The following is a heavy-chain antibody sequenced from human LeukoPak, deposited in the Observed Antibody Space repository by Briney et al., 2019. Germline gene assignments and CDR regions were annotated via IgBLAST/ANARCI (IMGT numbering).Heavy chain of an antibody. CDR1: GGSISSSSYY. CDR2: IYYSGST. Sequence: SETLSLTCTVSGGSISSSSYYWGWIRQPPGKGLEWIGSIYYSGSTYYNPSLKSRVTTSVDTSKNQFSLKLSSVTAADTAVYYCARFKGVAIDYWGQGTLVTVSS. CDR3: ARFKGVAIDY. J-gene: IGHJ4*02. V-gene: IGHV4-39*01. D-gene: IGHD2-8*01.